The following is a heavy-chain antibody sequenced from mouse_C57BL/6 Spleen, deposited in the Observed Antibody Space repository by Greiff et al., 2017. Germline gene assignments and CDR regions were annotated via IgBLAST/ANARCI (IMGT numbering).Heavy chain of an antibody. Sequence: EVKLMESEGGLVQPGSSMKLSCTASGFTFSDYYMAWVRQVPEKGLEWVANINYDGSSTYYLDSLKSRFIISSDNAKNILYLQMSSLKSEDTATYYCARDLLYRNGYFDVWGTGTTVTVSS. J-gene: IGHJ1*03. CDR2: INYDGSST. CDR1: GFTFSDYY. V-gene: IGHV5-16*01. CDR3: ARDLLYRNGYFDV. D-gene: IGHD2-3*01.